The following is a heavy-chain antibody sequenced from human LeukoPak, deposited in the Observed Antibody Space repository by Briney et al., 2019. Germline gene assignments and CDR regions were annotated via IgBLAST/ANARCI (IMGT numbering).Heavy chain of an antibody. CDR1: GGSISSSSYY. Sequence: PSETLSLTCTVSGGSISSSSYYWGWLRQPQGRGGEGIGSIYYSGSPYYTPPLNSLVTISVDTSRNQFSLKLSSVTAADTAVYYCARHYNRDDLLDYWGQGTLVTVSS. V-gene: IGHV4-39*01. J-gene: IGHJ4*02. D-gene: IGHD1-20*01. CDR3: ARHYNRDDLLDY. CDR2: IYYSGSP.